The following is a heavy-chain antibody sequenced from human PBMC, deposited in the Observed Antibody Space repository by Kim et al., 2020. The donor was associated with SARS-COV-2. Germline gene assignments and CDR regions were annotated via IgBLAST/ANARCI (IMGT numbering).Heavy chain of an antibody. J-gene: IGHJ2*01. D-gene: IGHD3-22*01. CDR3: AKAGGYYYRLLNWYFDL. CDR1: GFTFSSYA. Sequence: GGSLRLSCAASGFTFSSYAMSWVRQAPGKGLEWVSAISGSGGSTYYADSVKGRFTISRDNSKNTLYLQMNSLRAEDTAVYYCAKAGGYYYRLLNWYFDLWGRGTLVTVSS. V-gene: IGHV3-23*01. CDR2: ISGSGGST.